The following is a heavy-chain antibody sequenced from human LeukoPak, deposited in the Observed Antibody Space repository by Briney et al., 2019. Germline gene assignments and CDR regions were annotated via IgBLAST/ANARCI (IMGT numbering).Heavy chain of an antibody. J-gene: IGHJ4*02. CDR3: AKVVWGSRSPDY. CDR1: GFTFNNFA. Sequence: PGGSLRLSCAASGFTFNNFAMSWVRQAPGKGLEWVSSISNSGDTTYYADSVKGRFTISRDNSKNTLYLQMNSLRAEDTALYYCAKVVWGSRSPDYWGQGTLVTVSS. CDR2: ISNSGDTT. D-gene: IGHD3-10*01. V-gene: IGHV3-23*01.